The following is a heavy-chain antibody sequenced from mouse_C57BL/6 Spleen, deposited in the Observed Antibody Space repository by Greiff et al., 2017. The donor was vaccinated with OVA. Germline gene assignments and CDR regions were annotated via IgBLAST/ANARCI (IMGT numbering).Heavy chain of an antibody. D-gene: IGHD1-1*01. V-gene: IGHV1-5*01. CDR1: GYTFTSYW. CDR2: IYPGNSDT. J-gene: IGHJ2*01. Sequence: EVQLQQSGTVLARPGASVKMSCKTSGYTFTSYWMHWVKQRPGQGLEWIGAIYPGNSDTSYNQKFKGKAKLTAVTSASTAYMELSSLTNEDSAVYYCTRLVVATDYFDYWGQGTTLTVSS. CDR3: TRLVVATDYFDY.